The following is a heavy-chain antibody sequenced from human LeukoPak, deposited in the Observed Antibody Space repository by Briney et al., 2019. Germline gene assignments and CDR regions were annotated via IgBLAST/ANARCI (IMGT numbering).Heavy chain of an antibody. CDR2: IYHSGST. CDR3: ARLVATIQYNYYYYYYLDV. Sequence: AEPLSLTCAVYGGSFSGYYWRWIRQPPGKGLEWMGDIYHSGSTNYNPSLKSRVHIFVDTSKYQFSLKLSAETAAVTAVYYCARLVATIQYNYYYYYYLDVWGKGTTVTISS. J-gene: IGHJ6*03. D-gene: IGHD5-12*01. V-gene: IGHV4-34*01. CDR1: GGSFSGYY.